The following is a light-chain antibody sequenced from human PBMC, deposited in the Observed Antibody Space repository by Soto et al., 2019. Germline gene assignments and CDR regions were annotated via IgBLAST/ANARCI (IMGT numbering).Light chain of an antibody. CDR3: LHHNIFPCT. CDR1: NGIRDD. Sequence: IQMTQSPSSQSACVGDRVTITCRASNGIRDDLGWFQQKPGKAPTRLIYEASRLQSGVPPRFSGSRSGTEFTLTINSLQPEDSATYSCLHHNIFPCTFGQGTKADIK. CDR2: EAS. J-gene: IGKJ2*02. V-gene: IGKV1-17*01.